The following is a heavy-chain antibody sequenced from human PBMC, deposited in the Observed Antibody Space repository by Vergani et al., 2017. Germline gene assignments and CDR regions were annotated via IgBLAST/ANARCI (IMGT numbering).Heavy chain of an antibody. J-gene: IGHJ5*02. Sequence: QVQLVQSGAEVKKPGSSVKVSCKASGGTFSSYAISWMRQAPGQGLEWMGGIIPIFGTANYAQKFQGRVTITADESTSTAYMELSSLRSEDTAVYYCARDLGGYSGYGENWFDPWGQGTLVTVSS. CDR2: IIPIFGTA. V-gene: IGHV1-69*12. D-gene: IGHD5-12*01. CDR3: ARDLGGYSGYGENWFDP. CDR1: GGTFSSYA.